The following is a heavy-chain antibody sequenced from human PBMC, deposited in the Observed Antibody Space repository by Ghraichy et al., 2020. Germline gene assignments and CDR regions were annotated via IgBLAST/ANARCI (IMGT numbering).Heavy chain of an antibody. V-gene: IGHV1-8*01. D-gene: IGHD6-19*01. CDR3: ARQYSGGWYHAFDM. CDR2: MNPNSGST. Sequence: ASVKVSCKIARSPFCTPVTKFHRVCPRLLEKKKGWMNPNSGSTGSAQKFQGRVTMTRDTSISTAYMELSSLRSEDTAVYYCARQYSGGWYHAFDMWGQGTMVTVSS. J-gene: IGHJ3*02. CDR1: RSPFCTPV.